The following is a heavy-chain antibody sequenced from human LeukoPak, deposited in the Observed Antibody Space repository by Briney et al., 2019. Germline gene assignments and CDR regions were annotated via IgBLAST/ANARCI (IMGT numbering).Heavy chain of an antibody. J-gene: IGHJ5*02. CDR1: GYTFTGYY. Sequence: GASVKVSCKASGYTFTGYYMHWVRQAPGQGLEWMGWINPNSGGTNYAQKFQGRVTMTRDTSISTAYMELSRLRSDDTAVYYCARMVPGYYGSGSLTQPHLYNWFDPWGQGTLVTVSS. CDR3: ARMVPGYYGSGSLTQPHLYNWFDP. CDR2: INPNSGGT. D-gene: IGHD3-10*01. V-gene: IGHV1-2*02.